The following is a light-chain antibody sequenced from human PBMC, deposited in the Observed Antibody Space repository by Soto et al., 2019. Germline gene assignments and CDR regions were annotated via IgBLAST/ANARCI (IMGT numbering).Light chain of an antibody. CDR3: QQYNGYPWT. J-gene: IGKJ1*01. CDR2: DAS. CDR1: QSITSW. V-gene: IGKV1-5*01. Sequence: DIQMTQSPSTLSASVGDRVTITCRASQSITSWLAWYQQKPEKAPKLLMYDASNLHSGVPSRLSGSGSGTEFTLTISSLQPDDFATYYCQQYNGYPWTFGQGTKVEIK.